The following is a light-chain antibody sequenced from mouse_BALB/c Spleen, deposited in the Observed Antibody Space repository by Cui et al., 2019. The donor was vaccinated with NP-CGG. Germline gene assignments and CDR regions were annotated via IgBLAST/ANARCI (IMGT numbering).Light chain of an antibody. V-gene: IGLV1*01. J-gene: IGLJ1*01. Sequence: AVFIQEPAPTTSPGETVTLTCRSSTGAVIISNYANWVQEKPDHLFTGLIGGTNNRAPGVPARFSGSLIGDKAALTITGAQTEDEAIYFCALWYSNHWVFGGGTKLTVL. CDR1: TGAVIISNY. CDR3: ALWYSNHWV. CDR2: GTN.